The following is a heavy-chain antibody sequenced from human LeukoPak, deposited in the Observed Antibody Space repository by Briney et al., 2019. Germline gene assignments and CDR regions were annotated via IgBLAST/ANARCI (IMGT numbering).Heavy chain of an antibody. CDR2: ISGSGGST. Sequence: GGSLRLSCAASGFTFSSYAMSWVRQAPGKGLEWVSAISGSGGSTYYADSVKGQFTISRDNSKNTLYLQMNSLRAEDTAVYYCAKDLYDSSGRLDYWGQGTLVTVSS. V-gene: IGHV3-23*01. CDR1: GFTFSSYA. J-gene: IGHJ4*02. CDR3: AKDLYDSSGRLDY. D-gene: IGHD3-22*01.